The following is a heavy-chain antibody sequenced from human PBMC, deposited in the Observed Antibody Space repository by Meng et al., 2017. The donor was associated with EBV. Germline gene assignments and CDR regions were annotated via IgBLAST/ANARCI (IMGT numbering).Heavy chain of an antibody. CDR2: IYYTGST. D-gene: IGHD4-11*01. J-gene: IGHJ5*02. Sequence: QVQLQESGPGLVKPSETLSLTCTVSGGSVNNESYYWGWIQQPPGKGLEYIGYIYYTGSTNYNSPLKSRVTISLDKSKNQFSLKLTSLTAADTAIYYCARGDYTNYPRWFDPWGQGTLVTVSS. CDR3: ARGDYTNYPRWFDP. V-gene: IGHV4-61*01. CDR1: GGSVNNESYY.